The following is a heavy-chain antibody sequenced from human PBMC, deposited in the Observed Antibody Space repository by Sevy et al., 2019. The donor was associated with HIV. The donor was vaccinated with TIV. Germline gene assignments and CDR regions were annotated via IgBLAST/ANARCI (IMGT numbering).Heavy chain of an antibody. CDR1: VFAFRDSA. CDR2: ISHGGSYE. V-gene: IGHV3-30-3*01. Sequence: GGSLRLSCEASVFAFRDSASHWVRQSPGKGLEWVALISHGGSYEYYVDSVKGRFTVSSDRSKNILYLQMDSLRAEDTAVYYCARMVSGGLRWELIKENAFDIWGQGTAVTVSS. D-gene: IGHD4-17*01. J-gene: IGHJ3*02. CDR3: ARMVSGGLRWELIKENAFDI.